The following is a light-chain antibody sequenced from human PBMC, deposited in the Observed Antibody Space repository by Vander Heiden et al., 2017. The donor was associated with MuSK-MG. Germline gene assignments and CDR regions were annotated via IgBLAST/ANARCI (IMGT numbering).Light chain of an antibody. CDR3: QQYNNWPPPIT. CDR2: GAS. V-gene: IGKV3-15*01. Sequence: EIVMTQSPATLSVSPGERATLSCRASQSVSSNLAWYQQKPGQAPRLLIYGASTRATGIPARFSGSGSGTEFTRTISSLQSEDFAVYYCQQYNNWPPPITFGQGTRLEIK. CDR1: QSVSSN. J-gene: IGKJ5*01.